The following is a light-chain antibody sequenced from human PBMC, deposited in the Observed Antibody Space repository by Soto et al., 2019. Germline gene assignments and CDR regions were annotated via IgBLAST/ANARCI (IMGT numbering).Light chain of an antibody. CDR3: QQHNSYPRT. J-gene: IGKJ1*01. Sequence: DIQMTQSPSTLSASVGDRVTITCRASQSISTWLAWYQQKPGKAPKLLIYTASNLERGVPSRFSGSGSGTEFTLTISSLQPDDFASYYCQQHNSYPRTFGQRTKVEIK. V-gene: IGKV1-5*03. CDR2: TAS. CDR1: QSISTW.